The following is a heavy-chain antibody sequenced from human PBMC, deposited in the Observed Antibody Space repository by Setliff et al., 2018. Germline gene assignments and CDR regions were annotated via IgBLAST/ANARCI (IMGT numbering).Heavy chain of an antibody. CDR1: GGSISSSSYY. CDR3: ARQKYWSGYYGEGYYYYMDV. V-gene: IGHV4-39*01. J-gene: IGHJ6*03. CDR2: IYYSGST. Sequence: SETLSLTCTVSGGSISSSSYYWGWIRQPPGKGLEWIGSIYYSGSTYYNPSLKSRVTIFADTSKNQFSLLLNSVTAADTAVYYCARQKYWSGYYGEGYYYYMDVWGKGTTVTVSS. D-gene: IGHD3-3*01.